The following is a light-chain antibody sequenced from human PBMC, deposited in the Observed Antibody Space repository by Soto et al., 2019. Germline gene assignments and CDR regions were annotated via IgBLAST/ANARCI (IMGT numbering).Light chain of an antibody. CDR1: SSDVGGYNY. CDR2: EVS. CDR3: SSYAGSLVV. J-gene: IGLJ2*01. V-gene: IGLV2-8*01. Sequence: QSALTQPPSASGSPGQSVTISCTGTSSDVGGYNYVSWYQQHPGKAPTLMIYEVSKRPSGVPDRFSGSKSGNTASLTVSGLQDEDEADYYCSSYAGSLVVFGGGTKLTVL.